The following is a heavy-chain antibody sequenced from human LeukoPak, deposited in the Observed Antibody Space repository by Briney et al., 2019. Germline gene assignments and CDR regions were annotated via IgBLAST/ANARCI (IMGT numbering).Heavy chain of an antibody. V-gene: IGHV1-2*02. Sequence: ASVKVSCKASGFTFSSYAMHWVRQAPGQGLEWIGWITPSGGTNYPQKFQGRVAITRDTSITTAYMDLSMLTSDDTAVYYCARDRYGDGFAHFDYWGQGALVTVSS. CDR1: GFTFSSYA. J-gene: IGHJ4*02. CDR2: ITPSGGT. CDR3: ARDRYGDGFAHFDY. D-gene: IGHD5-24*01.